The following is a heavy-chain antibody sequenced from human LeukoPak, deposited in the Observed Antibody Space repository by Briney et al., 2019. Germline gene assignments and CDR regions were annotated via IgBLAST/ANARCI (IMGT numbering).Heavy chain of an antibody. CDR1: AGTFSSYT. CDR2: IIPILGIA. V-gene: IGHV1-69*02. J-gene: IGHJ6*02. D-gene: IGHD2-15*01. Sequence: GSSVKVSCKASAGTFSSYTISWVRQAPGQGLEWMGRIIPILGIANYAQKFQGRVTITADKSTSTAYMELSSLRSEDTAVYYCARGTGYCSGGSCPADAYYYYGMDVWGQGTTVTVSS. CDR3: ARGTGYCSGGSCPADAYYYYGMDV.